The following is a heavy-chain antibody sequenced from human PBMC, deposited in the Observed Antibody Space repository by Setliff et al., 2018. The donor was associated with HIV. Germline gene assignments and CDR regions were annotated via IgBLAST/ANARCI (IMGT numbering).Heavy chain of an antibody. Sequence: ASETLSLTCSVSGGSINNDIYFWSWIRQHPGKGLEWIGYIYYSGSTNYNPSLKSRLTISLDTKNQFSLKLSSVTAADTAVYYCARGGYSYGHDYWGQGTLVTVSS. CDR2: IYYSGST. CDR3: ARGGYSYGHDY. V-gene: IGHV4-61*01. CDR1: GGSINNDIYF. D-gene: IGHD5-18*01. J-gene: IGHJ4*02.